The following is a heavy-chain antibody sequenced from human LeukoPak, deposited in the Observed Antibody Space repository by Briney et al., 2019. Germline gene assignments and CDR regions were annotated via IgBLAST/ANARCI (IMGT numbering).Heavy chain of an antibody. J-gene: IGHJ4*02. CDR3: VSFYETY. CDR2: INSDGSWT. CDR1: GNYW. V-gene: IGHV3-74*01. Sequence: SGGSLRLSCAASGNYWMHWVRQAPGKGLVWVSHINSDGSWTSYADSVKGPFTISKDNAKNTVYLQMNNLRAEDTAVYYCVSFYETYWGRGTLVTVSS. D-gene: IGHD2-2*01.